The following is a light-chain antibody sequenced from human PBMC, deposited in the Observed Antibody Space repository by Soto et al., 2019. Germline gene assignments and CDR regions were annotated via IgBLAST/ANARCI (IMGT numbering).Light chain of an antibody. Sequence: QSALTQSASVSGSPGQSITISCTGTSSDVGGYNYVSWYQQHPGKAPKLMIYEVSNRPSGVSNRFSGSKSGNTASLTISGLQPEDEADYYCCSYTSDNTFVFGTGTKLTVL. J-gene: IGLJ1*01. CDR1: SSDVGGYNY. V-gene: IGLV2-14*01. CDR3: CSYTSDNTFV. CDR2: EVS.